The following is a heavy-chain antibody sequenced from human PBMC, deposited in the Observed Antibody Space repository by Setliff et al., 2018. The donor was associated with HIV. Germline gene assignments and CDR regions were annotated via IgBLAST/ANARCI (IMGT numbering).Heavy chain of an antibody. CDR1: GYTSTGYY. Sequence: ASVKVSCKASGYTSTGYYMHWVRQAPGQGPEWLGRINPKSGGTRYAQDLQGRVTLTTDTSTATAYLELRSLRSDDTAVYYCARSGESFTTHFDAWGQGTMVTVSS. V-gene: IGHV1-2*06. CDR3: ARSGESFTTHFDA. D-gene: IGHD4-4*01. J-gene: IGHJ3*01. CDR2: INPKSGGT.